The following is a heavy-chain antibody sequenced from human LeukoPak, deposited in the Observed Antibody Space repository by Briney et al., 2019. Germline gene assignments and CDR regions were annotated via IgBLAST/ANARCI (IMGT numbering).Heavy chain of an antibody. CDR1: AGTFSSYA. J-gene: IGHJ5*01. CDR2: IIPIIGTS. D-gene: IGHD6-19*01. Sequence: SVKLSCKASAGTFSSYAISWVRQAPGQGLEWMGGIIPIIGTSNNAHKFQGRVTITADEDTSTGYVELSSLSSEDTAVYYCARDSLRCSSDWYVSWGQGTLVTVSS. V-gene: IGHV1-69*01. CDR3: ARDSLRCSSDWYVS.